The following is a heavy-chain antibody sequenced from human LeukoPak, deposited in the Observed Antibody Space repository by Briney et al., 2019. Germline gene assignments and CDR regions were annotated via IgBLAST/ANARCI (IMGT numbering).Heavy chain of an antibody. CDR3: VKVASVTTFGGTFDY. V-gene: IGHV3-64D*09. Sequence: GGSLRLSCSASGFTFSTYAMHWVRQAPGKGLEYVSAISSDGGRTYYADSVKGRFTISRDNSKNTLYLQMSSLRAEDTVVYYCVKVASVTTFGGTFDYWGQGTLVTVSS. J-gene: IGHJ4*02. CDR2: ISSDGGRT. CDR1: GFTFSTYA. D-gene: IGHD3-16*01.